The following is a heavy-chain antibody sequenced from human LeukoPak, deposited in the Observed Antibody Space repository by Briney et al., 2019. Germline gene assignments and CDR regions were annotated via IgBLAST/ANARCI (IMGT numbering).Heavy chain of an antibody. CDR2: FRGSDGST. CDR3: AKDSPTVTTVGWGAR. V-gene: IGHV3-23*01. J-gene: IGHJ4*02. Sequence: PGGSLRLSCAASGFTFYNYAMTWVRQAPGKGPEWVSTFRGSDGSTYYRDSVKGRFTISRDNSKNTLYLQMNSLRVEDTAVYYCAKDSPTVTTVGWGARWGQGTLVTVSS. CDR1: GFTFYNYA. D-gene: IGHD4-17*01.